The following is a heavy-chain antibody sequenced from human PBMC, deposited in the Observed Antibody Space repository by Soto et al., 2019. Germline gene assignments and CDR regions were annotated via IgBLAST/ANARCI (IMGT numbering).Heavy chain of an antibody. D-gene: IGHD3-9*01. CDR2: FDTEDAET. CDR1: GNTLTELS. J-gene: IGHJ3*02. CDR3: ATGGYYDILTGYSGAFDI. Sequence: ASLKVSCRLSGNTLTELSMHWFRQPPGKGLEWMGGFDTEDAETIYAQKFQGRVTMTEDTSTDTAYMELSSLRSEDTAVYYCATGGYYDILTGYSGAFDIWGQGTMVT. V-gene: IGHV1-24*01.